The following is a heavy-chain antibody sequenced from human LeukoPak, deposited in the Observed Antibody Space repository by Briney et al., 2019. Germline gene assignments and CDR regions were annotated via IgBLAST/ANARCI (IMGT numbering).Heavy chain of an antibody. CDR3: ARHGGEGDFWSGYFDY. J-gene: IGHJ4*02. CDR1: GYTFTGYY. CDR2: INPNSGGT. Sequence: ASVKVSCKASGYTFTGYYMHWVRQAPGQGLERMGWINPNSGGTNYAQKFQGRVTMTRDTSISTAYMELSRLRSDDTAVYYCARHGGEGDFWSGYFDYWGQGTLVTVSS. D-gene: IGHD3-3*01. V-gene: IGHV1-2*02.